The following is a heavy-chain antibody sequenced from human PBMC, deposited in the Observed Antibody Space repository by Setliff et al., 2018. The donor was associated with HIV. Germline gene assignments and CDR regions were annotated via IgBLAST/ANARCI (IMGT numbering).Heavy chain of an antibody. CDR1: GFSLADVRKS. D-gene: IGHD3-9*01. CDR3: ARLSFDISTCYPWAFDT. J-gene: IGHJ5*02. Sequence: GSGPKLVNHTAALTLTCNVSGFSLADVRKSVTWIRQTTGKALEWLRNVLANDEKSHGTALKSRLTISKDTSKSQVVLTMTNGDPVDTSTYYCARLSFDISTCYPWAFDTWGQGVLVTVSS. V-gene: IGHV2-26*01. CDR2: VLANDEK.